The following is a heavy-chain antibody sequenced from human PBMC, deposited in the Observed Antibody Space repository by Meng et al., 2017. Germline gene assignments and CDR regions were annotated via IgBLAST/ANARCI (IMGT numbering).Heavy chain of an antibody. D-gene: IGHD4-17*01. J-gene: IGHJ4*02. V-gene: IGHV3-23*01. CDR3: AKDPAPLTVTTTFDY. Sequence: GGSLRLSCAASGFTFSSYAMSRVRQAPGKGLEWVSAISGSGGSTYYADSVKGRFTISRDNSKNTLYLQMNSLRAEDTAVYYCAKDPAPLTVTTTFDYWGQGTLVTVSS. CDR1: GFTFSSYA. CDR2: ISGSGGST.